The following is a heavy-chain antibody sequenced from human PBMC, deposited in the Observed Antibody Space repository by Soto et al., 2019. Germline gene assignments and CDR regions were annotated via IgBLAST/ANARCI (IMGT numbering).Heavy chain of an antibody. CDR1: VFIFSMYW. Sequence: PGGSLRLSCETSVFIFSMYWMHWVRQVPGKGPQWVARITDDGSTTYYAASVEGRFTISRDNAKNALYLQMTSLRADDTAVYYCTRGPRPTSIGTGAFWGQGTLVTVSS. CDR3: TRGPRPTSIGTGAF. CDR2: ITDDGSTT. D-gene: IGHD3-10*01. V-gene: IGHV3-74*01. J-gene: IGHJ4*02.